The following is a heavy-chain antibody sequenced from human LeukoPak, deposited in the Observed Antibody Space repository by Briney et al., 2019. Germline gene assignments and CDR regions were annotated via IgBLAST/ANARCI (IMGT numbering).Heavy chain of an antibody. V-gene: IGHV4-34*01. J-gene: IGHJ4*02. CDR2: INHSGST. D-gene: IGHD5-18*01. CDR3: ARSRAYSYGRRYYFDY. Sequence: SETLSLTCAVYGGSFSGYYWSWIRQPPGKGLEWIGEINHSGSTNYNPPLKSRVTISVDTSKNQFSLKLSSVTAADTAVYYCARSRAYSYGRRYYFDYWGQGTLVTVSS. CDR1: GGSFSGYY.